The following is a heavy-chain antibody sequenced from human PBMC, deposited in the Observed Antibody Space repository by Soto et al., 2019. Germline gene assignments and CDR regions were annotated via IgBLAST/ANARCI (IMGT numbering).Heavy chain of an antibody. D-gene: IGHD3-22*01. CDR3: VKGTDYYDSSGYYYYLDY. CDR2: ISSNGGST. Sequence: GGSLRLSCSASGFTFSSYAMHWVRQAPGKGLEYVSAISSNGGSTYYADSVKGRFTISRDNSKNTLYLQMSSLRAEDTAVYYCVKGTDYYDSSGYYYYLDYWGQGTLVTVSS. CDR1: GFTFSSYA. J-gene: IGHJ4*02. V-gene: IGHV3-64D*08.